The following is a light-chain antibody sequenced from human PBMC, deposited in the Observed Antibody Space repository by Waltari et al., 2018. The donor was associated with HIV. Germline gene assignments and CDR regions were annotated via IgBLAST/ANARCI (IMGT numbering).Light chain of an antibody. Sequence: QSALTQPASVSGSPGQSITISCTGTSSDVGGYNYVSWFQQHPGNAPQLMLYEVSNRPSGVSNRFSGSKSGNTASLTISGLQAEDEADYYCSSYTSSSTLVFGTGTKVTVL. CDR3: SSYTSSSTLV. J-gene: IGLJ1*01. CDR2: EVS. CDR1: SSDVGGYNY. V-gene: IGLV2-14*01.